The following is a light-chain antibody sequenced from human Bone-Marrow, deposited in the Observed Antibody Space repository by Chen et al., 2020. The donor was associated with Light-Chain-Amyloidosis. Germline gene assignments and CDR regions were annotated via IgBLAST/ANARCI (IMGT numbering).Light chain of an antibody. CDR2: EVS. J-gene: IGLJ1*01. Sequence: QSALTQPASVSGSPGQSITISCTGTSSDVGGYKYVSWYQQHPGKAPKLTIYEVSNRPSGISNRFSGSKSGNTASLTISGLQAEDEADYYCSSYTGSSTYVFGTGIKVTVL. CDR3: SSYTGSSTYV. CDR1: SSDVGGYKY. V-gene: IGLV2-14*01.